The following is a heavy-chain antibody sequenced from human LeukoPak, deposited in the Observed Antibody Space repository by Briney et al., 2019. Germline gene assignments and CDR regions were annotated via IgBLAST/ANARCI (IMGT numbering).Heavy chain of an antibody. CDR3: ARERYYYDSSGYYYEYNWFDP. Sequence: GESLTLSCTGSGYIFTSYWIGWVRQMPGKGLEWMGIIYPGDSDTIYSPSFQGQVTISADNSISTAYLQWRSLKASDTAMYYCARERYYYDSSGYYYEYNWFDPWGQGTLVTVSS. CDR2: IYPGDSDT. V-gene: IGHV5-51*03. D-gene: IGHD3-22*01. J-gene: IGHJ5*02. CDR1: GYIFTSYW.